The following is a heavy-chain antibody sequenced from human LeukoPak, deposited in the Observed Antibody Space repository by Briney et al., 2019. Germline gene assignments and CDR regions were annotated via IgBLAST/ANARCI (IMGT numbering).Heavy chain of an antibody. J-gene: IGHJ2*01. CDR2: INHSGST. Sequence: PSETLSLTCTVSGGSISSYYWSWIRQPPGKGLEWIGEINHSGSTNYNPSLKSRVTISVDTSKNQFSLKLSSVTAADTAVYYCASSNWYFDLWGRGTLVTVSS. V-gene: IGHV4-34*01. CDR3: ASSNWYFDL. CDR1: GGSISSYY.